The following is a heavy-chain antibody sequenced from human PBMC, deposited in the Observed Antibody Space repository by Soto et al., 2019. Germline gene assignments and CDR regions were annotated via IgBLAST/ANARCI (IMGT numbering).Heavy chain of an antibody. J-gene: IGHJ6*03. V-gene: IGHV3-9*01. CDR2: ISWGSGSV. D-gene: IGHD2-15*01. CDR1: GFTFDEYA. Sequence: EVQLVESGGGVVQPGGSLRLSCAVSGFTFDEYAMHWVRQAPGKGLEWVSGISWGSGSVGYANSVKGRFTISRDNAKNSLYVQMNSLRDEDTALYYCAKDPLFGGNYFYDHGDVWGKGTAVTVSS. CDR3: AKDPLFGGNYFYDHGDV.